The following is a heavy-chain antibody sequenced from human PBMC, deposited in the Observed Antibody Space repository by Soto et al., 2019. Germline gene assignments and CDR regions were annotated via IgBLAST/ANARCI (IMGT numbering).Heavy chain of an antibody. D-gene: IGHD6-13*01. CDR3: ARSPRSIAAGGIDY. CDR1: GGSISSGGYS. V-gene: IGHV4-30-2*01. Sequence: SETLSLTCAVSGGSISSGGYSWSWIRQPPGKGLECIGYIYHSGSTYYNPSLKSRVTISVDRSKNQFSLKLTSVTAADTAVYYCARSPRSIAAGGIDYWGQGFLVTVSS. CDR2: IYHSGST. J-gene: IGHJ4*02.